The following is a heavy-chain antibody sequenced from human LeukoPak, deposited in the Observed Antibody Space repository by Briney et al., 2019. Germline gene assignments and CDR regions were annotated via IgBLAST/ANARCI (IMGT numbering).Heavy chain of an antibody. CDR2: INPNSGGT. D-gene: IGHD3-10*01. CDR3: AREEAYYGA. V-gene: IGHV1-2*02. J-gene: IGHJ5*02. CDR1: GYTFTGYY. Sequence: ASVKVSCKASGYTFTGYYMHWVRQAPGQGLEWMGWINPNSGGTNYAQKFQGRVTMTTDTSTSTAYMELRSLRSDDTAVYYCAREEAYYGAWGQGTLVTVSS.